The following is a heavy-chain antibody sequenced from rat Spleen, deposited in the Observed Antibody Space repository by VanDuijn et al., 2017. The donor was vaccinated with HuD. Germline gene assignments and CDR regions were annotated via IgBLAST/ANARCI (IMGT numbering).Heavy chain of an antibody. D-gene: IGHD4-3*01. Sequence: EVQLVESGGGLVRPGRSLKLSCAASGFTFSNYGMAWVRQAPTKGLEWVATISYDAFITYYRDSVKGRFSISRDNAKSTLYLQMDSLRSEDTATYYCSKWGDSGYFDYWGRGVMVTVSS. CDR1: GFTFSNYG. CDR2: ISYDAFIT. V-gene: IGHV5-29*01. CDR3: SKWGDSGYFDY. J-gene: IGHJ2*01.